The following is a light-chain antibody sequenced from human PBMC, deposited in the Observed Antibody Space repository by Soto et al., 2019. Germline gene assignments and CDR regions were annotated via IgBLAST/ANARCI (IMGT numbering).Light chain of an antibody. CDR1: QSVSSSY. Sequence: EVVLTQSPGTLSLSPGERATLSSRTSQSVSSSYLAWYQQKSGQAPRLLIYGASSRATGIPDRFSASGSGTDLTLTISRLGPEHVAVYYCQQYGDSLWTFGQGTKVEI. CDR2: GAS. V-gene: IGKV3-20*01. J-gene: IGKJ1*01. CDR3: QQYGDSLWT.